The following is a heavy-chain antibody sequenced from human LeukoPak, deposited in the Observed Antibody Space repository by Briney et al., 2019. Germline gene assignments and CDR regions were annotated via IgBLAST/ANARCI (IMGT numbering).Heavy chain of an antibody. CDR2: IYPGDSDT. CDR1: GYIFTSYW. D-gene: IGHD6-19*01. V-gene: IGHV5-51*01. CDR3: ARHVAVAGNGY. J-gene: IGHJ4*02. Sequence: GESLQISCKGSGYIFTSYWIGWVRQMPGKGLEWMGIIYPGDSDTRYSPSFQGQVTISADKSISTAYLQWSSLKASDTAMYYCARHVAVAGNGYWGQGTLVTVSS.